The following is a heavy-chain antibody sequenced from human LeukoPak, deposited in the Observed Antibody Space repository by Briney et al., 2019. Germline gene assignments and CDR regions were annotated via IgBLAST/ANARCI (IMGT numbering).Heavy chain of an antibody. V-gene: IGHV5-51*01. J-gene: IGHJ6*02. CDR3: AGHRPPDYRYYYGMDV. D-gene: IGHD4-11*01. CDR2: IYPGDSDT. CDR1: GYSFTSYW. Sequence: GESLKISCKGSGYSFTSYWIGWVRQMPGKGLEWMGIIYPGDSDTRYSPSFQGQVTISADKSISTAYLQWSSLKASDTAMYYCAGHRPPDYRYYYGMDVWGQGTTVTVSS.